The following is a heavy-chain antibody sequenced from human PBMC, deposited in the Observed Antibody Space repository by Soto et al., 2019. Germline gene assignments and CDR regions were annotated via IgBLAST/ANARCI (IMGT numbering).Heavy chain of an antibody. V-gene: IGHV3-33*01. CDR1: GFTISNYG. Sequence: QVQLVESGGGVVQPGRSLRLSCVASGFTISNYGMHWVRQAPGKGLEWVAFIWYDGSNKYYADSVKGRFSISRDNSKNTLYLKMNSLRAEDTAVYYCARPEGVGATTLQMLDSWGQGTLVTVSS. CDR2: IWYDGSNK. J-gene: IGHJ5*01. D-gene: IGHD1-26*01. CDR3: ARPEGVGATTLQMLDS.